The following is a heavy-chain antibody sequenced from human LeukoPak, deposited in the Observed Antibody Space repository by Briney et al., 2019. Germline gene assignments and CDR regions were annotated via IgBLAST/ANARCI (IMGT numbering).Heavy chain of an antibody. CDR1: GGSISSGDYY. Sequence: SETPSLTCTVSGGSISSGDYYWSWIRQPPGKGLEWIGYIYYSGSTYYNPSLKSRVTISVDTSKNQFSLKLSSVTAADTAVYYCAREATINGFFDYWGQGTLVTVSS. CDR2: IYYSGST. J-gene: IGHJ4*02. V-gene: IGHV4-30-4*01. D-gene: IGHD5-24*01. CDR3: AREATINGFFDY.